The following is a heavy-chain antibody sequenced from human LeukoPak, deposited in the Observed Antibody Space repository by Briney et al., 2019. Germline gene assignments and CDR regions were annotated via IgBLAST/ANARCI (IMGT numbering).Heavy chain of an antibody. CDR1: GGSISNYY. CDR2: IYYSGST. CDR3: ARDPRGYSYGARGGFDY. D-gene: IGHD5-18*01. J-gene: IGHJ4*02. Sequence: SETLSLTCTVSGGSISNYYWSWIRQPPGKGLEWIGYIYYSGSTNYNPSLKSRVTISVDTSKNQFSLKLSSVTAADTAVYYCARDPRGYSYGARGGFDYWGQGTLVTVSS. V-gene: IGHV4-59*01.